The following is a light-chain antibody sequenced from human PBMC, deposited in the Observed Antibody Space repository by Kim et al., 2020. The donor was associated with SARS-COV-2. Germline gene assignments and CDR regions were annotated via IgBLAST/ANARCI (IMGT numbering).Light chain of an antibody. CDR2: AAS. J-gene: IGKJ2*01. CDR3: QQSYSTHT. V-gene: IGKV1-39*01. CDR1: QSSSSY. Sequence: LSASVGARVTLTCRASQSSSSYLNWYQQKPGKAPKILIYAASSLQSAVPSSFSGSGSGTDFTLTISSLQPEAFATYYCQQSYSTHTFGQGTKLEI.